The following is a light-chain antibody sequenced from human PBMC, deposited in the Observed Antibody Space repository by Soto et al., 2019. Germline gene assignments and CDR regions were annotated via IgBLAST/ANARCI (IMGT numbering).Light chain of an antibody. CDR1: QSVSNNY. Sequence: EIVLTQSPGTLSLSPGERATLSCRASQSVSNNYLAWYQQKPGQAPRLLIYGASSRATGIPDRFSGSGSGTDFTLTISRLEPEDFAVYYCQQYGSSHLTFGQGTKVDIK. V-gene: IGKV3-20*01. CDR3: QQYGSSHLT. J-gene: IGKJ1*01. CDR2: GAS.